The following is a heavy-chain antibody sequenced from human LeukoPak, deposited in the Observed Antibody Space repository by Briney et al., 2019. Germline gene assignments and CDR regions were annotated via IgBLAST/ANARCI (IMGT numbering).Heavy chain of an antibody. CDR2: ISGDGGST. V-gene: IGHV3-43*02. J-gene: IGHJ4*02. D-gene: IGHD6-13*01. CDR3: AKVHGYSSAFDY. Sequence: GGSLRLSCAASGFTFSSYSMNWVRQAPGKGLEWVSLISGDGGSTYYADSVKGRFTISRDNSKNSLYLQMNSLRTEDTALYYCAKVHGYSSAFDYWGQGTLVTVSS. CDR1: GFTFSSYS.